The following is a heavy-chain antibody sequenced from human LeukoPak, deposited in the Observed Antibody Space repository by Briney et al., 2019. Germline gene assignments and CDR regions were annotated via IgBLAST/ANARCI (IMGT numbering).Heavy chain of an antibody. V-gene: IGHV4-59*01. D-gene: IGHD2-2*01. CDR3: ARGRTFQIVVVPAANLHYYYMDV. Sequence: SETLSLTCTVSGGSISSYYWSWIRQPPGKGLEWIGYIYYSGSTNYNPSLKSRVTISVDTSKNQFSLKLSSVTAADTAVYYCARGRTFQIVVVPAANLHYYYMDVWGKGTTVTVSS. CDR1: GGSISSYY. J-gene: IGHJ6*03. CDR2: IYYSGST.